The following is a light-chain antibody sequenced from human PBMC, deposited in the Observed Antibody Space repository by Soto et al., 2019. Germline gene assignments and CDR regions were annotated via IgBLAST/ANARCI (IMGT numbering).Light chain of an antibody. Sequence: EIVLTQSPGTLSLSPGERATLSCRASQSVSSNYLAWYQQKPGQAPRLLIYAASSRATDIPDRFSGSGSGTDFTLTISRLEPEDSAVYSCQQYGTSPHTFGQGTNLEIK. V-gene: IGKV3-20*01. CDR2: AAS. J-gene: IGKJ2*01. CDR3: QQYGTSPHT. CDR1: QSVSSNY.